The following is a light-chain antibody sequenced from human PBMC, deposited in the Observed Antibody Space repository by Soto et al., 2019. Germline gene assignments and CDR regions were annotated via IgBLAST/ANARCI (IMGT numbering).Light chain of an antibody. J-gene: IGLJ2*01. CDR3: CSYAGTYTFL. V-gene: IGLV2-11*01. CDR1: SSNVAKYNY. Sequence: QSALTQPRAVSGSPGQSVTLSCTGTSSNVAKYNYVSWYQQHPGKAPKLRIYDVTKRPSGVPDRFSGSKSGNTASLTISRLQAADEAAYYCCSYAGTYTFLFGGGTKLTVL. CDR2: DVT.